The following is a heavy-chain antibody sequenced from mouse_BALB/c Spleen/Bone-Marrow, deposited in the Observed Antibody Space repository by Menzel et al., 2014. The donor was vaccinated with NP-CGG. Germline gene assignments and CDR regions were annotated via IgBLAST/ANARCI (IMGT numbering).Heavy chain of an antibody. CDR2: IYPGNVNT. CDR1: GYTFTSYY. Sequence: QVQLQQSGPELVKPGASVRISCKASGYTFTSYYIHWVKQRPGQGLEWIGWIYPGNVNTKYNEKFKGKATLTADKSSSTAYMQLSSLTSEDSAVYFGARERRSRAMDYWGQGTSVTVSS. V-gene: IGHV1S56*01. CDR3: ARERRSRAMDY. J-gene: IGHJ4*01.